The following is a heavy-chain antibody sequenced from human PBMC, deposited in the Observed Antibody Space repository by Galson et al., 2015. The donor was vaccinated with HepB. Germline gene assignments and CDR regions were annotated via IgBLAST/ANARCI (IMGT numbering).Heavy chain of an antibody. V-gene: IGHV1-2*04. D-gene: IGHD2-2*01. J-gene: IGHJ6*02. CDR3: ARDGSDYGDQPSSHYYGMDV. CDR1: GYTFTGYY. Sequence: SVKVSCKASGYTFTGYYMHWVRQAPGQGLEWMGWINPNSGGTNYAQKFQGWVTMTRDTSISTAYMELSRLRSDDTAVYYCARDGSDYGDQPSSHYYGMDVWGQGTTVTVSS. CDR2: INPNSGGT.